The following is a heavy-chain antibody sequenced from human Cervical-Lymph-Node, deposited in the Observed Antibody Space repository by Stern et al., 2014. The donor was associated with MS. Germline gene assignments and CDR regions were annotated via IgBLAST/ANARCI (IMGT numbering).Heavy chain of an antibody. J-gene: IGHJ6*02. CDR3: EGSPSENGYAYYYYNMDV. Sequence: VQLGESGAEVKKPGSSVKVSCKASGGTFSSYAISWVRQAPGQGLEWMGGIIPIFGAASYAQKFQGRVTITADASTSTAYMELSSLRSEDTAVFYCEGSPSENGYAYYYYNMDVWGQGTTVTVSS. CDR2: IIPIFGAA. CDR1: GGTFSSYA. D-gene: IGHD3-16*01. V-gene: IGHV1-69*01.